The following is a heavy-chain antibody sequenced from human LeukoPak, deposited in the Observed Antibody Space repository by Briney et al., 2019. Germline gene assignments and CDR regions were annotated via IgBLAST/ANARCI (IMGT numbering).Heavy chain of an antibody. CDR1: GFTFSSYA. CDR3: AKADYVEWLFCYYFDY. CDR2: ISGSGGST. D-gene: IGHD3-3*01. V-gene: IGHV3-23*01. J-gene: IGHJ4*02. Sequence: GGSLRLSCAASGFTFSSYAMSWVRQAPGKGLEWVSAISGSGGSTYYADSVKGRFTISRDNSKNTLYLQMNSLRAEDTAVYYRAKADYVEWLFCYYFDYWGQGTLVTVSS.